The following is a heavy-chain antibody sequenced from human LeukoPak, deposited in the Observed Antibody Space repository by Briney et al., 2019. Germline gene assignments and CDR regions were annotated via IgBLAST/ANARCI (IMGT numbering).Heavy chain of an antibody. Sequence: GGPLRLSCAASGFTFSSYWMSWVRQAPGKGLEWVANIKQDGSEKYYVDSVKGRFTISRDNAKNSLYLQMNSLRAEDTAVYYCARESRATVTTSAFDIWGQGTMVTVSS. CDR3: ARESRATVTTSAFDI. CDR2: IKQDGSEK. V-gene: IGHV3-7*01. J-gene: IGHJ3*02. CDR1: GFTFSSYW. D-gene: IGHD4-17*01.